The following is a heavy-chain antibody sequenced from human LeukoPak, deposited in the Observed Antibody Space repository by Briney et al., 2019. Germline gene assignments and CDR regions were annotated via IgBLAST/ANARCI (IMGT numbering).Heavy chain of an antibody. CDR1: GLTFSNYG. J-gene: IGHJ6*02. V-gene: IGHV3-23*01. CDR3: AGGAGVYYYGMDV. CDR2: ISGGGSAT. Sequence: GGSLRLSCAASGLTFSNYGLSWVRHAPGKGLEWVSAISGGGSATYYADSVKGRFTISRHNSKNTRFLQMNPLRVDDTAVYYCAGGAGVYYYGMDVWGQGSSVTVSS.